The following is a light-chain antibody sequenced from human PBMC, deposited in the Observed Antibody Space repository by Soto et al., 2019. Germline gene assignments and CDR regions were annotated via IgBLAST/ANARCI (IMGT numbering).Light chain of an antibody. Sequence: QLVLTQPTSASGTPGQRVTISCSGSSSNIGANPINWYQQLPGTAPKLLIYNNDQRPSGVPDRFSASKSGTSASLAISGLQSEDEADYYCEAWDDSLYGAVLGGGTKVTVL. V-gene: IGLV1-44*01. J-gene: IGLJ2*01. CDR3: EAWDDSLYGAV. CDR1: SSNIGANP. CDR2: NND.